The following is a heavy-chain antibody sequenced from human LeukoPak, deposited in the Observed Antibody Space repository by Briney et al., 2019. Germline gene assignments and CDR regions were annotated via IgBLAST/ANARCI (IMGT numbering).Heavy chain of an antibody. CDR3: ARTTDWYYFDY. D-gene: IGHD3/OR15-3a*01. Sequence: SETLSVTCTVSGGSISSYHWSWIRQPPGKGLEWIGYIYHSGSTYYNPSLKSRVTISVDRSKNQFSLKLSSVTAADTAVYYCARTTDWYYFDYWGQGTLVTVSS. CDR1: GGSISSYH. V-gene: IGHV4-59*12. J-gene: IGHJ4*02. CDR2: IYHSGST.